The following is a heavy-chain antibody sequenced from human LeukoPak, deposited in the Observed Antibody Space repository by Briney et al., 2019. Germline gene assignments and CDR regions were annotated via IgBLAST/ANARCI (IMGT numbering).Heavy chain of an antibody. V-gene: IGHV1-8*01. D-gene: IGHD6-6*01. Sequence: ASVKVSCKASGYTFTSYDINWVRQATGQGLEWMGWMNPNSGNTGYAQKFQGRVTMTRNTSISTAYMELSSLRSEDTAVYYCARATIEYSSSSGGYYFDYWGQGTLSPSPQ. CDR3: ARATIEYSSSSGGYYFDY. CDR1: GYTFTSYD. CDR2: MNPNSGNT. J-gene: IGHJ4*02.